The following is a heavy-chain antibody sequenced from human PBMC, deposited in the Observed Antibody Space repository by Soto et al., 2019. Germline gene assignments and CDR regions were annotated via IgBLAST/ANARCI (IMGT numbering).Heavy chain of an antibody. Sequence: QVQLQESGPGLVKPSGTLSLTCAVSGDSVSSPYYWCWVRKPPGKGLEWIGEVFHTGTTSYNPSLRSRVTISMDKSHNQFSRDLSSVTASDTAVYYCARSAGWYAVHSWGPGTLVIVSS. CDR3: ARSAGWYAVHS. V-gene: IGHV4-4*02. CDR2: VFHTGTT. D-gene: IGHD6-19*01. CDR1: GDSVSSPYY. J-gene: IGHJ4*02.